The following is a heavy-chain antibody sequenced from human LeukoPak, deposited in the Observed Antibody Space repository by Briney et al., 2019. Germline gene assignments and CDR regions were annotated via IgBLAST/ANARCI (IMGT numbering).Heavy chain of an antibody. V-gene: IGHV4-59*01. CDR1: GGSISSYY. Sequence: SETLSLTCTVSGGSISSYYWSWIRQPPGKGLEWIGYIYYSGSTNYNPSLKSRVTISVDTSKNQFSLKLSSVTAADTAVYYCASLPAGYSSGWFAFDTWGQGTMVTVSS. CDR3: ASLPAGYSSGWFAFDT. J-gene: IGHJ3*02. CDR2: IYYSGST. D-gene: IGHD6-19*01.